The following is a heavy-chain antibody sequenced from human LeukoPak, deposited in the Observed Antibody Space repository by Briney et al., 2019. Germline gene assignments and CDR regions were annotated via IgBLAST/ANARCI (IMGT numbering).Heavy chain of an antibody. Sequence: GGSLRLSCAASGFTFSSYAMSWVRQAPGKGLEWVSAISGSGGSTYYADSVKGRFTISRDNSKNTLYLQMNSLRAEDTAVYYCAKDLVYGDYDVVTLNYFDYWGQGTLVTVSS. V-gene: IGHV3-23*01. D-gene: IGHD4-17*01. CDR1: GFTFSSYA. CDR2: ISGSGGST. CDR3: AKDLVYGDYDVVTLNYFDY. J-gene: IGHJ4*02.